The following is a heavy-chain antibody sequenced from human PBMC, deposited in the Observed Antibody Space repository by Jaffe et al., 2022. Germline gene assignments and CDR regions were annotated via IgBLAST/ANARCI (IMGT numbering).Heavy chain of an antibody. J-gene: IGHJ6*03. Sequence: EVQLVQSGAEVKKPGESLKISCKGSGYSFTSYWIGWVRQMPGKGLEWMGIIYPGDSDTRYSPSFQGQVTISADKSISTAYLQWSSLKASDTAMYYCVRSYYDYVWGSYRPYYYYYYYMDVWGKGTTVTVSS. CDR2: IYPGDSDT. D-gene: IGHD3-16*02. CDR3: VRSYYDYVWGSYRPYYYYYYYMDV. CDR1: GYSFTSYW. V-gene: IGHV5-51*03.